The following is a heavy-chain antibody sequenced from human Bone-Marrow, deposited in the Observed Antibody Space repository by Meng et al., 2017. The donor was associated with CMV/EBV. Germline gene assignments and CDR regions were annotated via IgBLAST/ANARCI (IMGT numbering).Heavy chain of an antibody. CDR1: GFTFSSYS. D-gene: IGHD6-13*01. J-gene: IGHJ4*02. CDR3: ARIAAAALLFDY. CDR2: ISSSSSSYI. Sequence: GESLKISCAASGFTFSSYSMNWVRQAPGKGLEWVSSISSSSSSYIYYADSVKGRFTISRDNAKNSLYLQMNSLRAEDTAVYYCARIAAAALLFDYWGQGTLVTVYS. V-gene: IGHV3-21*01.